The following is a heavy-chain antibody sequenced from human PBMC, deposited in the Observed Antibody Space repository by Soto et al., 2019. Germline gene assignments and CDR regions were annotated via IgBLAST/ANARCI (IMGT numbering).Heavy chain of an antibody. CDR3: ARSQRPTPENFDY. V-gene: IGHV1-69*02. CDR2: IIPILGIA. Sequence: ASVKVSCKASGGTFSSYTISWVRQAPGQGLEWMGRIIPILGIANYAQKFQGRVTITADKSTSTAYMELSSLRSEDTAVYYCARSQRPTPENFDYWGQGTLVTVSS. CDR1: GGTFSSYT. J-gene: IGHJ4*02.